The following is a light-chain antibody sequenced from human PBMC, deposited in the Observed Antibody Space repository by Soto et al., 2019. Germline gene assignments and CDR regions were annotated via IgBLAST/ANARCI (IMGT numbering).Light chain of an antibody. CDR1: QDISNY. J-gene: IGKJ4*01. CDR3: QQYDNRPIT. V-gene: IGKV1-33*01. Sequence: DIQMTQSPSSLSASVGDRVTITCQASQDISNYLNWYQQKPGKAPKLLIYDASNLETGVPSRFSGSGSGTYFNFTISSLQPEEIATYYCQQYDNRPITFGGGTKVEIK. CDR2: DAS.